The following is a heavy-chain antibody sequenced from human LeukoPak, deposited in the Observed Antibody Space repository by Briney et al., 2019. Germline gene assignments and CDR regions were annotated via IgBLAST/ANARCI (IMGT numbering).Heavy chain of an antibody. D-gene: IGHD1-14*01. V-gene: IGHV3-7*03. CDR3: ARDPDGKDC. CDR1: GFTFRSEW. J-gene: IGHJ4*02. CDR2: INQDGSQK. Sequence: GGSLRLSCVASGFTFRSEWMSWVRQAPGKGLEWVTNINQDGSQKYYEDSVKCRFTVSRDNAKNPLYLHMNGPRADETAISYCARDPDGKDCWGQGTLVTVSS.